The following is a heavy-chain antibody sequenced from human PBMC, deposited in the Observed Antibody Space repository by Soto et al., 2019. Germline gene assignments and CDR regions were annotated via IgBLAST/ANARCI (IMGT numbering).Heavy chain of an antibody. CDR1: GFTFTSSA. D-gene: IGHD2-15*01. V-gene: IGHV1-58*02. J-gene: IGHJ4*02. CDR3: AAEVKDYCSGGSCYQEFDY. Sequence: SVKVSCKASGFTFTSSAMQWVRQARGQRLEWIGWIVVGSGNTNYAQKFQERVTITRDMSTSTAYMELSSLRSEDTAVYYCAAEVKDYCSGGSCYQEFDYWGQGTLVTVSS. CDR2: IVVGSGNT.